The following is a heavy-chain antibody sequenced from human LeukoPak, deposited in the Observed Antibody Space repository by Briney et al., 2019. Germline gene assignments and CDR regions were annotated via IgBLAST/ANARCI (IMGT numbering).Heavy chain of an antibody. Sequence: PGGSLRLSCAASGFTFSSYSMNWVRQAPGKGLEWVSSISSSSSYIYYADSVKGRFTISRDNAKNSLYLQMNSLRAEDTAVYYCARDPRGEWLIDAFDIWGQGTVVTVSS. J-gene: IGHJ3*02. CDR3: ARDPRGEWLIDAFDI. V-gene: IGHV3-21*01. CDR1: GFTFSSYS. D-gene: IGHD6-19*01. CDR2: ISSSSSYI.